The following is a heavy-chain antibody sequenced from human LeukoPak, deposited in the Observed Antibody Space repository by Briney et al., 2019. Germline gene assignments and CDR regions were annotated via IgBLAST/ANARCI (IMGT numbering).Heavy chain of an antibody. Sequence: GGSLRLSCAASGFTFSSYWMSWVRQAPGKGLEWVANIKQDGSEKYYVDSLKGRFTISRDNAKNSLYLQMDSLRAEDTAVYYCATRSGWPYFDYWGQGTLVTVSS. J-gene: IGHJ4*02. V-gene: IGHV3-7*01. CDR3: ATRSGWPYFDY. CDR1: GFTFSSYW. CDR2: IKQDGSEK. D-gene: IGHD6-19*01.